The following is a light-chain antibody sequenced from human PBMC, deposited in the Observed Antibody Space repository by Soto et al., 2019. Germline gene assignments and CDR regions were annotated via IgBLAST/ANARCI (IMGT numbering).Light chain of an antibody. CDR2: DAS. CDR1: QSVSSY. J-gene: IGKJ4*01. V-gene: IGKV3-11*01. CDR3: QQRSNWLLT. Sequence: IVLTQSPATLSLSPGERATLSCRASQSVSSYLAWYQQKPGQAPRLLIYDASNRATGIPARFSGSGSGTDFTLTISSLEPEDFAVYYCQQRSNWLLTFGGGTKVDI.